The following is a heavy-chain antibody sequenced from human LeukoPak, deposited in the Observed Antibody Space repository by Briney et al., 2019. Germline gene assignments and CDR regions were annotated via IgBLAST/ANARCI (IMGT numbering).Heavy chain of an antibody. CDR2: ISGSGGST. Sequence: GGSLRLSCAASGFAFSSYAMSWVRQAPGKGLEWVSAISGSGGSTYYADSVKGRFTISRDNSKNTLYLQMNSLRAEDTAVYYCAKGEYYDSSGQPLGYWGQGTLVTVSS. V-gene: IGHV3-23*01. CDR1: GFAFSSYA. J-gene: IGHJ4*02. D-gene: IGHD3-22*01. CDR3: AKGEYYDSSGQPLGY.